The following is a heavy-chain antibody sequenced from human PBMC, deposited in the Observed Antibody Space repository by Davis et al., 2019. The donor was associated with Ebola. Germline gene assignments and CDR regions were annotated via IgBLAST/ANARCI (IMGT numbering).Heavy chain of an antibody. CDR1: GGSFSGYY. D-gene: IGHD2-15*01. V-gene: IGHV4-34*01. CDR3: ARGGGDYYMDV. Sequence: SETLSLTCAVYGGSFSGYYWSWIRQSPGKGLEWIGEISHSGSANYNPSLKSRLTTSLDTAKNQVSLDLSSLTAADTAVYYCARGGGDYYMDVWGKGTTVTVSS. CDR2: ISHSGSA. J-gene: IGHJ6*03.